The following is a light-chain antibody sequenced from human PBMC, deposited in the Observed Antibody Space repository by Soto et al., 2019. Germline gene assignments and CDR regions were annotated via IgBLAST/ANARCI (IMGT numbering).Light chain of an antibody. V-gene: IGKV1-33*01. Sequence: DIQMTQSPSSLSGFVGDRVTITCRASQDISINVNWLQQKPGKAPEVLIYDASKLRRGVASRFSGKRSVTTFTFTISSLQPEDIATYYCQQFDNLPLTVGGGTNVDMK. CDR3: QQFDNLPLT. CDR2: DAS. CDR1: QDISIN. J-gene: IGKJ4*01.